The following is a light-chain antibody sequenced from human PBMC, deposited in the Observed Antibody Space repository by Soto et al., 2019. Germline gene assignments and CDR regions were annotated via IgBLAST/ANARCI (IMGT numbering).Light chain of an antibody. CDR2: DVS. CDR3: SSYTTSSTPYV. J-gene: IGLJ1*01. V-gene: IGLV2-14*01. CDR1: SSDVGCYNY. Sequence: QPALTRPASVTGAPRGWSTISCTGTSSDVGCYNYVSWYQQHPGKAPKLMIYDVSNRPSGVSNRFSGSKSGNTASLTISGLQAEDEDDYYCSSYTTSSTPYVFGTGTKVTV.